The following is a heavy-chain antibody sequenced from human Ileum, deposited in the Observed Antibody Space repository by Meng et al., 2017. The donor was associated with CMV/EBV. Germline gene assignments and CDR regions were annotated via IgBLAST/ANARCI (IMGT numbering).Heavy chain of an antibody. J-gene: IGHJ4*02. CDR2: IYTSEST. Sequence: VQLQESGPGLVQPSQTLSLTCTVSGGSISSGSYYWSWIRQPAGKGLEWIGRIYTSESTNYNPSLKSRVTISVDTSKNQFSLKLSSVTATDTAVYYCAGGAITGTTEVPFDYWGQGTLVTVSS. CDR1: GGSISSGSYY. V-gene: IGHV4-61*02. D-gene: IGHD1-20*01. CDR3: AGGAITGTTEVPFDY.